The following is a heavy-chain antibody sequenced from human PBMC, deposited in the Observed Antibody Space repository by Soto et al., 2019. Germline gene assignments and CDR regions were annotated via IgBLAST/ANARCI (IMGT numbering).Heavy chain of an antibody. CDR3: ARGGLNAYSSPRKSNSFDT. J-gene: IGHJ5*02. CDR1: GGSISRGGYY. V-gene: IGHV4-31*03. Sequence: SETLSLTCTVSGGSISRGGYYWSWIRQHPGKGLEWIGYIYYSGSTYYNPSLKSRVTISVDTSKNQFSLKLSSVTAADTAVYYCARGGLNAYSSPRKSNSFDTCGPGTMVTVYS. CDR2: IYYSGST. D-gene: IGHD6-13*01.